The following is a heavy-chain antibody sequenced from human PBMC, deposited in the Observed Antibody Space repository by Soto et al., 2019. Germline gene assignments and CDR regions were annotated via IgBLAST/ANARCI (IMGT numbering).Heavy chain of an antibody. CDR2: ISSSSSYI. V-gene: IGHV3-21*01. CDR3: ARKAVVPAAPGWFDP. D-gene: IGHD2-2*01. CDR1: EFTFSSYS. Sequence: SGGSLRLSCAASEFTFSSYSMNWVRQSPGKGLEWVSSISSSSSYIYYADSVKGRFTISRDNAKNSLYLQMCSLRAGDTAVYYCARKAVVPAAPGWFDPWGQGTLVTV. J-gene: IGHJ5*02.